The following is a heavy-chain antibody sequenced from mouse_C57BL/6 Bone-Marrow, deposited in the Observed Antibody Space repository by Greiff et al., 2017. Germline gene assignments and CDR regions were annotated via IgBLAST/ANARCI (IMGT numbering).Heavy chain of an antibody. CDR1: GFTFSDYY. CDR2: ISNGGGST. V-gene: IGHV5-12*01. CDR3: ASRGWLLEEFYYAMDY. Sequence: EVMLVESGGGLVQPGGSLKLSCAASGFTFSDYYMYWVRQTPEKRLEWVAYISNGGGSTYYPDTVKGRFTISRDNAKNTLYLQMSRLKSGDTAMYYCASRGWLLEEFYYAMDYWGQGTSVTVSS. D-gene: IGHD2-3*01. J-gene: IGHJ4*01.